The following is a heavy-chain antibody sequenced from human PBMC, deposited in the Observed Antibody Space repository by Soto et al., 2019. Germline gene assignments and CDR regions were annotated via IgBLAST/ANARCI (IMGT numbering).Heavy chain of an antibody. D-gene: IGHD2-21*01. CDR2: IYYSGST. Sequence: PSETLSLTCTVSGGSISIGGYYWSWIRQHPGKGLVWIGYIYYSGSTYYNPSLKSRVTISVDTSKNQFSMKLSSVTAADTAVNYCAGVLVSGEHNWFDPWGQGTLVTVSS. V-gene: IGHV4-31*03. CDR3: AGVLVSGEHNWFDP. CDR1: GGSISIGGYY. J-gene: IGHJ5*02.